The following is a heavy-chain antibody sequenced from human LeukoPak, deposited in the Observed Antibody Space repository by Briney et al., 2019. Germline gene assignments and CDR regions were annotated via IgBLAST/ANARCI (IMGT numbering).Heavy chain of an antibody. J-gene: IGHJ4*02. CDR1: GFTFSSYG. CDR2: ISYGGSNK. V-gene: IGHV3-30*18. CDR3: AKERLASPYYYDSAGGGLDY. D-gene: IGHD3-22*01. Sequence: QPGRSLRLSCAASGFTFSSYGMHWVRQAPGKGLEWVAVISYGGSNKYYADSVKGRFTISRDNSKNTLYLQMNSLRAEDTAVYYCAKERLASPYYYDSAGGGLDYWGQGTLVTVSS.